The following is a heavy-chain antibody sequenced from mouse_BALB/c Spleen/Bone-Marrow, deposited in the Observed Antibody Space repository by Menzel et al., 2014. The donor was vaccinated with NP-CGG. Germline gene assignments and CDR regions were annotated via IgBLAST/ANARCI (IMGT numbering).Heavy chain of an antibody. J-gene: IGHJ4*01. D-gene: IGHD1-1*01. Sequence: VQLQQSGPELVKPGASVKISCKASGYSFXGYCMHWVKQSHVKSLKWIGRINPYNGATSYNQNFKDKASLTVDKSSSTAYMELHSLTSEDSAVYYCASNYYGYAMDYWGQGTSVTVSS. CDR1: GYSFXGYC. CDR3: ASNYYGYAMDY. CDR2: INPYNGAT. V-gene: IGHV1-26*01.